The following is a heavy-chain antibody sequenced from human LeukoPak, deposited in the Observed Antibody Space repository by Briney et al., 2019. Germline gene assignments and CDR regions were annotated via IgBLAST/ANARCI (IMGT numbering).Heavy chain of an antibody. CDR2: IYYSGST. V-gene: IGHV4-59*08. D-gene: IGHD4-23*01. J-gene: IGHJ1*01. Sequence: PSETLSLTCTVSGGSISSYYWSWIRQPPGKGLEWIGYIYYSGSTNYNPSLKSRVTISVDTSKNQFSLKLSSVTAADTAVYYCASTEDYGGNSGFQRWGQGTLVTVSS. CDR1: GGSISSYY. CDR3: ASTEDYGGNSGFQR.